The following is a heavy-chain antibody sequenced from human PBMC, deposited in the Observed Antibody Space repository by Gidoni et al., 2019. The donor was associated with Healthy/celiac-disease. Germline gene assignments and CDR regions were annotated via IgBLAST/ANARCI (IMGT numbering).Heavy chain of an antibody. V-gene: IGHV3-30-3*01. D-gene: IGHD6-19*01. Sequence: VQLVESGGGVVQPGRSLRLSCAASGFTFRSYAMHWVRQAPGKGLEWVAVISYDGSNKYYADSVKGRFTISRDNSKNTLYLQMNSLRAEDTAVYYCASALGYSSGWPLIYWGQGTLVTVSS. J-gene: IGHJ4*02. CDR2: ISYDGSNK. CDR1: GFTFRSYA. CDR3: ASALGYSSGWPLIY.